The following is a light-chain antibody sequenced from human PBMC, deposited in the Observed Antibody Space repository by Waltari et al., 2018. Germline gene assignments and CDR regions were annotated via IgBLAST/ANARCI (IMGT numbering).Light chain of an antibody. CDR1: QRLGRA. CDR2: RAS. Sequence: CRASQRLGRALCRYAQKPGRAPRLPIYRASTKATGIPDSVNGSGSGTDFSLTISRPEPDDFAVYYCQHYLRLPVTFGQGTTVEI. J-gene: IGKJ1*01. V-gene: IGKV3-20*01. CDR3: QHYLRLPVT.